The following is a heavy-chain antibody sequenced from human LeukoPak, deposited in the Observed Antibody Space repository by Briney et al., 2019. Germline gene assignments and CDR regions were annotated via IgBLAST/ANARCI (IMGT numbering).Heavy chain of an antibody. D-gene: IGHD2/OR15-2a*01. V-gene: IGHV3-30-3*01. CDR3: ARGRYFSPYYFDY. CDR1: GFTFSSYA. J-gene: IGHJ4*02. CDR2: TSFDGSNK. Sequence: QPGGSLRLSCAASGFTFSSYAMHWVRQAPGKGLEWVAVTSFDGSNKYYADSVKGRFTISRDNSKNTLYLQINSLRAEDTAVYSCARGRYFSPYYFDYWGEGTLVSVSS.